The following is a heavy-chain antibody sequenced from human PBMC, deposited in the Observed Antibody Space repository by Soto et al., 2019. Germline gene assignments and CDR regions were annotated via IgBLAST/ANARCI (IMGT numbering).Heavy chain of an antibody. CDR1: GFMFISYG. Sequence: LRLSCAASGFMFISYGMSWVRQSPGKGLECVSSISGSGGSTYYADSVKGRFTISRDNSKSTLYLQMSSLRAEDTAVYSCAKGPSYSGAYFPFGYWGQGTLVTVSS. V-gene: IGHV3-23*01. CDR3: AKGPSYSGAYFPFGY. D-gene: IGHD1-26*01. CDR2: ISGSGGST. J-gene: IGHJ4*02.